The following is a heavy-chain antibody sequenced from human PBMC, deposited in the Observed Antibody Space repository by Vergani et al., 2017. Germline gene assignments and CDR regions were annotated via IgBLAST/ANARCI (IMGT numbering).Heavy chain of an antibody. Sequence: QVQLVQSGAEVKKPGASVKVSCKASGYTFTGYYMHWVRQAPGQGLEWMGWINPNSGGTNYAQKFQGRVTITADKSTSTAYMELSSLGSEDTAVYYCARPKAGSSSWYWFDPWGQGTLVTVSS. V-gene: IGHV1-2*02. J-gene: IGHJ5*02. CDR1: GYTFTGYY. CDR3: ARPKAGSSSWYWFDP. D-gene: IGHD6-13*01. CDR2: INPNSGGT.